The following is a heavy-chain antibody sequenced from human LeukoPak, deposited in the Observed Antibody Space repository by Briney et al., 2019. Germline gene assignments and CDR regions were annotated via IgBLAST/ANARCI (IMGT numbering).Heavy chain of an antibody. V-gene: IGHV4-39*01. CDR2: IYYSGRT. Sequence: SETLSLTCSVSGDSASRSDSYWDWIRQPPGKGLEWIGTIYYSGRTYYSPSLKSRVTMSVDPSNNQFSLNLRSVTAADTALYYCARRRYYDGSGYLEWGQGTLLSVSS. CDR1: GDSASRSDSY. CDR3: ARRRYYDGSGYLE. D-gene: IGHD3-22*01. J-gene: IGHJ1*01.